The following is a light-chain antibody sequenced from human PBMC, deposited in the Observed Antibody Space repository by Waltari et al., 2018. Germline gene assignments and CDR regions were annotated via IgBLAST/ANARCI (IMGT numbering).Light chain of an antibody. CDR2: KAS. CDR3: QQRNSYPLT. J-gene: IGKJ4*01. Sequence: DIQLTQSPSSLSASVGDRVTITCRASQGISSYLSWYQQKPGRAPKLLVSKASSLQSGVPSRFSDSGSGTEFTLTISSLQPEDFAVYYCQQRNSYPLTFGGGTKVEIK. CDR1: QGISSY. V-gene: IGKV1-9*01.